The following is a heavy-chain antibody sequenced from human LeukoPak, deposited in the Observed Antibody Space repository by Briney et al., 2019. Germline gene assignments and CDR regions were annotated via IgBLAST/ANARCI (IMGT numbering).Heavy chain of an antibody. J-gene: IGHJ4*02. CDR1: GYTFTSYG. CDR3: ARDFYDSSGYYYEADY. CDR2: ISAYNGNT. Sequence: GASVKVSCKASGYTFTSYGISWVRQAPGQGLEWMGWISAYNGNTNYAQKLQGRVTVTTDTSTSTAYMELRSLRSDDTAVYYCARDFYDSSGYYYEADYWGQGTLVTVSS. D-gene: IGHD3-22*01. V-gene: IGHV1-18*01.